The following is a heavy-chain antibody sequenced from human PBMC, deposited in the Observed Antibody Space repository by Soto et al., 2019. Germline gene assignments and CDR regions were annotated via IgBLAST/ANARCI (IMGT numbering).Heavy chain of an antibody. J-gene: IGHJ6*02. D-gene: IGHD2-8*01. V-gene: IGHV1-69*01. CDR1: GGTFSSYA. CDR2: LIPTFGSQ. CDR3: ARDERYCTSGVCPYALDV. Sequence: QVQLVQSGAEVKKPGSSVKVSCKASGGTFSSYAISWVRQAPGQGLEWMGVLIPTFGSQNYAQRFQGRVTITADEYTTTAFMELSSLRSEDTAVYYCARDERYCTSGVCPYALDVWGQGTTITVSS.